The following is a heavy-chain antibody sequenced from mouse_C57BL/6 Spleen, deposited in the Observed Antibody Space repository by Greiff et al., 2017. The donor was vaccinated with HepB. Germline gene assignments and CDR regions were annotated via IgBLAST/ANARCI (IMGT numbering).Heavy chain of an antibody. Sequence: EVHLVESGGGLVKPGGSLKLSCAASGFTFSSYTMSWVRQTPEKRLEWVATISGGGGNTYYPDSVKGRFTISRDNAKNTLYLQMSSLRSEDTALYYCARLDWDGYWGQGTTLTVSS. J-gene: IGHJ2*01. V-gene: IGHV5-9*01. CDR3: ARLDWDGY. D-gene: IGHD4-1*01. CDR2: ISGGGGNT. CDR1: GFTFSSYT.